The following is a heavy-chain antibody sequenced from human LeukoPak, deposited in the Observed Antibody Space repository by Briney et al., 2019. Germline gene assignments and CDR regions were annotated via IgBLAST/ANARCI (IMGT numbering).Heavy chain of an antibody. D-gene: IGHD6-19*01. CDR2: ISSSSSTI. Sequence: GGSLRLSCAASGFTFSSYSMNWVRQAPGKGLEWVSYISSSSSTIYYAYSVKGRFTISRDNAKNSLYLQMNSLRAEDTAVYYCARDRSGWPHDAFDIWGQGTMVTVSS. V-gene: IGHV3-48*01. J-gene: IGHJ3*02. CDR1: GFTFSSYS. CDR3: ARDRSGWPHDAFDI.